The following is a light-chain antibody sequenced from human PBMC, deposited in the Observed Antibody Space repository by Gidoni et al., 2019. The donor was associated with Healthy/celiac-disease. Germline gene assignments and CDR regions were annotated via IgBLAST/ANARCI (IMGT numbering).Light chain of an antibody. CDR3: QQSYSTPWT. CDR2: AAS. CDR1: QGISSY. Sequence: DIQMTQSPSSLSASVGDRVTITCPASQGISSYLNWYQQKPGKAPKLLIYAASSLQSGVPSRFSGSGSGTDFTLTISSLQPEDFATYYCQQSYSTPWTFGQGTKVEIK. V-gene: IGKV1-39*01. J-gene: IGKJ1*01.